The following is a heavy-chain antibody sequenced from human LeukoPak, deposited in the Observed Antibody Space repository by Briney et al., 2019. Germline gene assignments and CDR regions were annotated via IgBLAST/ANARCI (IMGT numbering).Heavy chain of an antibody. V-gene: IGHV4-30-4*01. J-gene: IGHJ4*02. CDR1: GGSISSGDYY. D-gene: IGHD6-19*01. Sequence: SETLSLTCTVSGGSISSGDYYWSWIRQPPGKGLEWMGYIYYSGSTYYNPSLKSRVTISVDTSKNQFSLKLSSVTAADTAVYYCARDSSGWCDYWGQGTLVTVSS. CDR3: ARDSSGWCDY. CDR2: IYYSGST.